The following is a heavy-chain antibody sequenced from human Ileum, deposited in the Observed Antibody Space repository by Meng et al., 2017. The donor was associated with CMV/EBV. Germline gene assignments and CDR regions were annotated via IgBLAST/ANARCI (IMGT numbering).Heavy chain of an antibody. J-gene: IGHJ2*01. CDR2: LYCDHDR. V-gene: IGHV2-5*02. D-gene: IGHD4-17*01. CDR3: AHRPTTVSFYWYFDV. CDR1: SLASPAAG. Sequence: SLASPAAGVGWIRQPPVKALELLALLYCDHDRRLSPSLRNRLTITKDTSKNQVVLTLTNIDPADTGTYYCAHRPTTVSFYWYFDVWGRGTLVTVSS.